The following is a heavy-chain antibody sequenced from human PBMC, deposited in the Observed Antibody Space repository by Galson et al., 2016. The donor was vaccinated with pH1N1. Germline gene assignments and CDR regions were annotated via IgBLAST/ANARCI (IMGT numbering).Heavy chain of an antibody. J-gene: IGHJ4*02. CDR2: IFYSEST. CDR3: ARGVAAAGSYYFDY. Sequence: TLSLTCTVSGGSISSGDYYWSWIRQPPGKGLEWIGYIFYSESTYYNPSLKSRVTISVDTSKNQFSLKLTSVTAADTAVYYCARGVAAAGSYYFDYGGQGTLVTVSS. CDR1: GGSISSGDYY. V-gene: IGHV4-30-4*08. D-gene: IGHD6-13*01.